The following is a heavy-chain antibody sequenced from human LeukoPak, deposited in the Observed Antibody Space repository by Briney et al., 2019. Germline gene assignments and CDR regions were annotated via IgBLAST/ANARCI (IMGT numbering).Heavy chain of an antibody. D-gene: IGHD3-3*01. CDR2: IVVGSGNT. V-gene: IGHV1-58*01. Sequence: SVKVSCKASGFTFTSSAVQWVRQARGQRLEWIGWIVVGSGNTNYAQKFQERVTITRDMSTSTAYMELSSLRSEDTAVYYCAAEPSFYDFWSGDNDYWGQGTLVTVSS. CDR3: AAEPSFYDFWSGDNDY. CDR1: GFTFTSSA. J-gene: IGHJ4*02.